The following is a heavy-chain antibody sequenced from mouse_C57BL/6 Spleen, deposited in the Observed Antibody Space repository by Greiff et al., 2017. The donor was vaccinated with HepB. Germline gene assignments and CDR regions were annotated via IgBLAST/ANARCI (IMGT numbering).Heavy chain of an antibody. CDR1: GYTFTSYW. Sequence: QVHVKQPGAELVKPGASVKLSCKASGYTFTSYWMHWVKQRPGQGLEWIGMIHPNSGSTNYNEKFKSKATLTVDKSSSTAYMQLSSLTSEDSAVYYCARRDYGSSYNYWYFDVWGTGTTVTVSS. J-gene: IGHJ1*03. CDR3: ARRDYGSSYNYWYFDV. D-gene: IGHD1-1*01. CDR2: IHPNSGST. V-gene: IGHV1-64*01.